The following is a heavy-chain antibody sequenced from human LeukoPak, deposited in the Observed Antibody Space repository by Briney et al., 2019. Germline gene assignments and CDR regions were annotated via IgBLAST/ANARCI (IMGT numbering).Heavy chain of an antibody. CDR3: ARDKGRNVIWTLEY. CDR2: IWYDGSNK. CDR1: GFTFSSCG. Sequence: PGGSLRRSCAASGFTFSSCGMHWVRQAPGKGLEWVAVIWYDGSNKYNADSVKGRFTISRDNSKNTLYLEMNSLRAEDTAVYYCARDKGRNVIWTLEYWGQGTLVTVSS. V-gene: IGHV3-33*01. D-gene: IGHD2-15*01. J-gene: IGHJ4*02.